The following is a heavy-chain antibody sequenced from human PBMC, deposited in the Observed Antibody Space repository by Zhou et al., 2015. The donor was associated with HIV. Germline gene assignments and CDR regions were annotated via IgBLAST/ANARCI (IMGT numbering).Heavy chain of an antibody. D-gene: IGHD6-19*01. CDR2: ITPILGTA. V-gene: IGHV1-69*06. Sequence: QVQLVQSGAEVKKPGSSVTVSCKASGGTFSNYGLTWVRQAPGQGLEWMGGITPILGTAKYAQKFQGRVTITADRSTNIGYLEVRSLAPADTAVYYCARTVEQWLVHQWGQGTLVTVSS. CDR3: ARTVEQWLVHQ. J-gene: IGHJ4*02. CDR1: GGTFSNYG.